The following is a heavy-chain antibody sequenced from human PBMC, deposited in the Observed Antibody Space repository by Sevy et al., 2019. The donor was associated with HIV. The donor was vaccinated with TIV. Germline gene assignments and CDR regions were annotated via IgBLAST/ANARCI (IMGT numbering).Heavy chain of an antibody. Sequence: ASVKVSCKASGYTFTDYYIHWVRQAPGQGLEWMAWINPNDGVTNYAQRFQGGVTVTMDTSISTAYMELRRLRSDDTAIYYCARLRTMPTSDLYGMDVWGQGTTVTVSS. CDR1: GYTFTDYY. CDR3: ARLRTMPTSDLYGMDV. V-gene: IGHV1-2*02. CDR2: INPNDGVT. J-gene: IGHJ6*02. D-gene: IGHD1-1*01.